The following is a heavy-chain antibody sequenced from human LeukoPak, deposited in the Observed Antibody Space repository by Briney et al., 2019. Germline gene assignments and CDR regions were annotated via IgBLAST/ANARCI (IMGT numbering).Heavy chain of an antibody. Sequence: SETLSLTCTVSGASISSYFWSWIRQPPGKGLEWIGYIYYSGSSNYNPSLKSRVTMSVDTSTNQFSLKLTSVTAADTAVYYCARDLSGAPGLNWFDPWGQGTLVTVSS. D-gene: IGHD7-27*01. CDR2: IYYSGSS. CDR3: ARDLSGAPGLNWFDP. CDR1: GASISSYF. V-gene: IGHV4-59*01. J-gene: IGHJ5*02.